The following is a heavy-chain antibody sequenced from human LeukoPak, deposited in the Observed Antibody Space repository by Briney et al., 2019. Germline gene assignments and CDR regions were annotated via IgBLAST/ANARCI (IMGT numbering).Heavy chain of an antibody. Sequence: ASVKVSCKASGYTFTVYHVHWVRQAPGQGLEGMGWINPYSGGTNYAQKFQGRVTMTRDTSISTAYMELSGLRSDDTAVYYCARVGSSSWYVDWGEGTLVTVSS. CDR2: INPYSGGT. CDR3: ARVGSSSWYVD. CDR1: GYTFTVYH. D-gene: IGHD6-13*01. J-gene: IGHJ4*02. V-gene: IGHV1-2*02.